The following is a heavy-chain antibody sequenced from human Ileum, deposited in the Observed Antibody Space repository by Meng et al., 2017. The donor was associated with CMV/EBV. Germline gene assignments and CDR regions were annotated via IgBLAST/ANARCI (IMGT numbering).Heavy chain of an antibody. J-gene: IGHJ5*02. CDR1: FTCSSYN. CDR2: ISSSSSYI. V-gene: IGHV3-21*01. D-gene: IGHD3-22*01. Sequence: FTCSSYNMNWVRQAPGKGLEWVSSISSSSSYIYYADSVKGRFTISRDNAKKSLYLQMNSLRAEDTAVYYCARDHDAMYYYDSSGHYPWGQGTLVTVSS. CDR3: ARDHDAMYYYDSSGHYP.